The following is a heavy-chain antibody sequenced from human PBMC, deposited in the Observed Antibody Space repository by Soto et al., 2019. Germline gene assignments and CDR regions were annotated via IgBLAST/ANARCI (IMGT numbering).Heavy chain of an antibody. CDR1: GGSISSYY. CDR3: ARVSGWGIAAAGPYYFDY. V-gene: IGHV4-59*01. Sequence: QVQLQESGPGLVKPSETLSLTYTVSGGSISSYYWSWIRQPPGKGLEWIGYIYYSGSTNYNPSLKSRVTISVDTSKNQFSLKLSSVTAADTAVYYCARVSGWGIAAAGPYYFDYWGQGTLVTVSS. CDR2: IYYSGST. J-gene: IGHJ4*02. D-gene: IGHD6-13*01.